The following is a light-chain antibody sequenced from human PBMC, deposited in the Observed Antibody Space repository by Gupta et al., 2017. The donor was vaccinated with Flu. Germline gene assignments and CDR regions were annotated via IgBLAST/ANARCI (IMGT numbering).Light chain of an antibody. CDR3: VLYMGNGIWV. V-gene: IGLV8-61*01. CDR2: TTN. CDR1: SGSVSTSYS. Sequence: QTVVTQAPSFSVSPGGTVTLTCGLSSGSVSTSYSPSWYQQTPGQAPRTLIYTTNIRSSGVPDRFSGSILGNKAALTIAGAQADDESDYYCVLYMGNGIWVFGGGTKLTVL. J-gene: IGLJ2*01.